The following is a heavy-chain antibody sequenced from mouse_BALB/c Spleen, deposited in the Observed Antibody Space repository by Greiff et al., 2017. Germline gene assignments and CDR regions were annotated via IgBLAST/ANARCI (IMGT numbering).Heavy chain of an antibody. CDR3: ARGKSGTWFAY. J-gene: IGHJ3*01. CDR1: GYSITSDYA. Sequence: EVQLVESGPGLVKPSQSLSLTCTVTGYSITSDYAWNWIRQFPGNKLEWMGYISYSGSTSYNPSLKSRISITRDTSKNQFFLQLNSVTTEDTATYYCARGKSGTWFAYWGQGTLVTVSA. V-gene: IGHV3-2*02. D-gene: IGHD4-1*01. CDR2: ISYSGST.